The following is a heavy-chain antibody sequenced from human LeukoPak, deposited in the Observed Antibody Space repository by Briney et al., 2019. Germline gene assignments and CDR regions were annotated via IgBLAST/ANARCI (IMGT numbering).Heavy chain of an antibody. D-gene: IGHD5-18*01. CDR2: ITGSGATT. CDR1: GFTFSSYA. CDR3: AKRAEDTARPFFDY. J-gene: IGHJ4*02. Sequence: GGSLRLSCAASGFTFSSYAINWLCQAPGKGLEWVSAITGSGATTYYADSVRGRFTISRDNSKNTVYLQMNSLRGEDTAVYYCAKRAEDTARPFFDYWGQGTLVTVSS. V-gene: IGHV3-23*01.